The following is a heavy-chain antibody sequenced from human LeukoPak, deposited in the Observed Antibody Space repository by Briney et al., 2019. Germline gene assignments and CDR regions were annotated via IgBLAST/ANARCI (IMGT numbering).Heavy chain of an antibody. V-gene: IGHV3-11*04. D-gene: IGHD2-2*01. CDR2: ISSSGSTI. J-gene: IGHJ4*02. Sequence: GGSLRLSCAASGFTFSDYYMSWTRQAPGKGLEWVSYISSSGSTIYYADSVKGRFTISRDNAKNSLYLQMNSLRAEDTAVYYCATWGYCSSTSCYSGPFDYWGQGTLVTVSS. CDR1: GFTFSDYY. CDR3: ATWGYCSSTSCYSGPFDY.